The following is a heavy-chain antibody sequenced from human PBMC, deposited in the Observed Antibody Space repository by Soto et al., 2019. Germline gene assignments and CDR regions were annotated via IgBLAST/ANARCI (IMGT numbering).Heavy chain of an antibody. Sequence: ASVKVSCKASGYTFTSYYMHWVRQAPGQGLEWMGIINPSGGSTSYAQKFQGRVTMTRDTSTSTVYMELSSLRSEDTAVYYCARDWGYYDSSGYLPPHYYGMDVWGQGTTVTVSS. J-gene: IGHJ6*02. CDR1: GYTFTSYY. V-gene: IGHV1-46*01. CDR2: INPSGGST. CDR3: ARDWGYYDSSGYLPPHYYGMDV. D-gene: IGHD3-22*01.